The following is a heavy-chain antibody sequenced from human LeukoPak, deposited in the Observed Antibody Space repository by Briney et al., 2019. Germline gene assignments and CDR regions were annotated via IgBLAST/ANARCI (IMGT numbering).Heavy chain of an antibody. CDR3: ARQAFRVRSPDVGT. Sequence: SSETLSLTCTVSGGSISSSDDYWGWIRQPPGKGLEWIGSIHHSGSSYYKASLRSRVTMSVDTSKNQSSLKVTSVTAADTAVYFCARQAFRVRSPDVGTWGQGTMVTVSS. D-gene: IGHD1-26*01. J-gene: IGHJ3*02. V-gene: IGHV4-39*01. CDR2: IHHSGSS. CDR1: GGSISSSDDY.